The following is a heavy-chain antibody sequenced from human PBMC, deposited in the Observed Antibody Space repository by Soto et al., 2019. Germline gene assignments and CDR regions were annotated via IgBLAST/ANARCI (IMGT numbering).Heavy chain of an antibody. D-gene: IGHD2-2*01. J-gene: IGHJ6*02. CDR3: ARDVGDIVVGPAAQYGMDV. CDR2: ISTYNGDT. CDR1: GYTFTRSG. V-gene: IGHV1-18*01. Sequence: SVKVSCKASGYTFTRSGISWVRQAPGQGLEWMGWISTYNGDTNYAQTFQGRVTMTTDTSTSTVHMEVRSLRSDDTAVYYCARDVGDIVVGPAAQYGMDVWGQGTTVTVSS.